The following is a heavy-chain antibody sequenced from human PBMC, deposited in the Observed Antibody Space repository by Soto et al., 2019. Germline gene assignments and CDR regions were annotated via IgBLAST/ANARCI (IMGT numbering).Heavy chain of an antibody. J-gene: IGHJ6*02. CDR2: INPNSGGT. CDR3: ASIGGRSYSYYYGMDV. V-gene: IGHV1-2*02. CDR1: GYTFTGYY. Sequence: ASVKVSCKASGYTFTGYYMHWVRQAPGQGLEWMGWINPNSGGTNYAQKFQGRVTMTRDTSISTAYMELSRLRSDDTAVYYCASIGGRSYSYYYGMDVWGQGTTVTVSS. D-gene: IGHD1-26*01.